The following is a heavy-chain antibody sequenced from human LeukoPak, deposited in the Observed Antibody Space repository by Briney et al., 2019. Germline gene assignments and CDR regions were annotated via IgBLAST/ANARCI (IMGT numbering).Heavy chain of an antibody. CDR3: ARDGSKPYCGGDCYSYYYYGMDV. D-gene: IGHD2-21*02. V-gene: IGHV3-11*01. CDR2: ISSSGSTI. J-gene: IGHJ6*02. Sequence: PGGSLRLSCAASGFTFSDYYMSWIRQAPGKGLEWVSYISSSGSTIYYADSVKGRFTISRDNAKNSLYLQMNSLRAEDTAVYYCARDGSKPYCGGDCYSYYYYGMDVWGQGTTVTVSS. CDR1: GFTFSDYY.